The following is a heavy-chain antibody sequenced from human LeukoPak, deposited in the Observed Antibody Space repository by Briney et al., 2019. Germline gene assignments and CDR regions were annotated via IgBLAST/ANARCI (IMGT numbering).Heavy chain of an antibody. V-gene: IGHV1-69*06. Sequence: GASVTVSCKASGGTFSSYAISWVRQAPGQGLEWMGGIIPIFGTANYAQKFQGRVTITADKSTGTAYMELSSLRSEDTAVYYCASPLAVGYCSGGSCYGNWGQGTLVTVSS. D-gene: IGHD2-15*01. J-gene: IGHJ4*02. CDR2: IIPIFGTA. CDR3: ASPLAVGYCSGGSCYGN. CDR1: GGTFSSYA.